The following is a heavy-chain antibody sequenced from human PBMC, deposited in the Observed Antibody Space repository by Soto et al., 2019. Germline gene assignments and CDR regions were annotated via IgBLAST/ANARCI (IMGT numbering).Heavy chain of an antibody. CDR3: ASSGYCSGGSCSYPQNYYYGMDV. CDR2: IITIFGTA. D-gene: IGHD2-15*01. CDR1: GGTFSSYA. J-gene: IGHJ6*02. Sequence: QVQLVQSGAEVKKPGSSVKVSCKASGGTFSSYAISWVRQAPGQGLDWIRGIITIFGTADYAQKFQGRVTITSDESTNTAYMELSSLRSEDTAVYYCASSGYCSGGSCSYPQNYYYGMDVWGQGTTVTVSS. V-gene: IGHV1-69*05.